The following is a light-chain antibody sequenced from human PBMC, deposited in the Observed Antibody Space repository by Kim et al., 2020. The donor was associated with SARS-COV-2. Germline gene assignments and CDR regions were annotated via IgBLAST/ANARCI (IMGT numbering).Light chain of an antibody. Sequence: ATVGDRVTSTCQASQDINYYLNCYQQKPGKAPKVMMYDASKLETGVPSRFSGSGSGTDFTFTISSLHPEDVATYYCQHYNELPRTFGQGTKVEIK. CDR1: QDINYY. CDR3: QHYNELPRT. V-gene: IGKV1-33*01. J-gene: IGKJ1*01. CDR2: DAS.